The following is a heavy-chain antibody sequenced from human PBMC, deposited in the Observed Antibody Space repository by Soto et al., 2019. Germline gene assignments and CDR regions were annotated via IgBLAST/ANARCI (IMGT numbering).Heavy chain of an antibody. CDR3: AREYTAWPLAYGLDV. V-gene: IGHV3-21*01. D-gene: IGHD2-2*02. CDR1: GFTFSTYS. CDR2: ISSRSDI. Sequence: GGSLRLSCVGSGFTFSTYSINWVRQAPGKGLEWVSSISSRSDIYYADSVKGRFTISRDDAKNSVSLQMNSLRAEDTAVYYCAREYTAWPLAYGLDVWGQGTTVTVSS. J-gene: IGHJ6*02.